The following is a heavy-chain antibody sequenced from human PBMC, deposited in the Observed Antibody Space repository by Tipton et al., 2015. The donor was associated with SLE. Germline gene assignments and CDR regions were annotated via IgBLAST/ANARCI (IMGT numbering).Heavy chain of an antibody. D-gene: IGHD3-3*01. CDR2: INHSGST. V-gene: IGHV4-34*01. CDR1: GGSISSYY. Sequence: GLVKPSETLSLTCTVSGGSISSYYWSWIRQPPGKGLEWIGEINHSGSTNYNPSLKSRVTISVDTSKNQFSLKLSSVTAADTAVYYCARRITIFGVVRFDYWGQGPLVTVSS. J-gene: IGHJ4*02. CDR3: ARRITIFGVVRFDY.